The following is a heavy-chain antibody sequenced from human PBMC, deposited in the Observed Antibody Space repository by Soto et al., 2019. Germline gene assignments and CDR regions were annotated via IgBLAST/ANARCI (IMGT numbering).Heavy chain of an antibody. J-gene: IGHJ6*02. CDR3: ARSGYYDFWSGYYPIYGMDV. D-gene: IGHD3-3*01. Sequence: PGGSLRLSCAASGFTFSSYGMHWVRQAPGKGLEWVAVIWYDGSNKYYADSVKGRFTISRDNSKNTLYLQMNSLRAEDTAVYYCARSGYYDFWSGYYPIYGMDVWGQGTTVTVSS. CDR1: GFTFSSYG. CDR2: IWYDGSNK. V-gene: IGHV3-33*01.